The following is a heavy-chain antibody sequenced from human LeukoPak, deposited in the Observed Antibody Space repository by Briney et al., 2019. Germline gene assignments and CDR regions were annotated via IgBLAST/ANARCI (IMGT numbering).Heavy chain of an antibody. V-gene: IGHV3-48*01. D-gene: IGHD1-14*01. J-gene: IGHJ4*02. CDR2: ISSSSSSI. Sequence: GGSLRLSCTASGFTFINYSMNWVRQAPGKGLEWVSYISSSSSSIYYADAVKGRFTISRDNAKNSLYLQMNSLRAEDTAVYYCARVYRRYFDYWGQGTLVTVSS. CDR1: GFTFINYS. CDR3: ARVYRRYFDY.